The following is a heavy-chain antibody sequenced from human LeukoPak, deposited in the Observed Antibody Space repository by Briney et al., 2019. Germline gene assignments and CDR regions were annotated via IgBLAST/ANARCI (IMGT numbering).Heavy chain of an antibody. CDR1: GGSISSTSYY. Sequence: SETLSLTCSVSGGSISSTSYYWGWIRQPPGKGLEWIGTIYYNGATQYNPSLRSRATMSVDTSKNQFSLKLNSVTAADTAVYYCARELRYCSGDSCYSGDYWGQGTLVTVSS. CDR2: IYYNGAT. J-gene: IGHJ4*02. CDR3: ARELRYCSGDSCYSGDY. D-gene: IGHD2-15*01. V-gene: IGHV4-39*07.